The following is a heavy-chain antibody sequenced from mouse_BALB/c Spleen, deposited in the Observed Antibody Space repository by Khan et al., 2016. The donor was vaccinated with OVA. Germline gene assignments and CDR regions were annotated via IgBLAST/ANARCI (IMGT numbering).Heavy chain of an antibody. Sequence: DLVKPGASVKLSCKASGYTFTSYWINWIKQRPGQGLEWIGRIGPGSGSTYYTEVFKGKATLTVDTSSSTAYIQLSSLSSEDSAVWYCAGETYYGRTCYAMDYGGQGTSVTVSS. CDR2: IGPGSGST. D-gene: IGHD1-1*01. CDR1: GYTFTSYW. J-gene: IGHJ4*01. CDR3: AGETYYGRTCYAMDY. V-gene: IGHV1S41*01.